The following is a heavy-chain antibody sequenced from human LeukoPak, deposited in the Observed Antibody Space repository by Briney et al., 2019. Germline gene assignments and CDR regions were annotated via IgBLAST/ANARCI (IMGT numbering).Heavy chain of an antibody. CDR2: INHSGST. CDR1: GGSFSGYY. D-gene: IGHD6-13*01. J-gene: IGHJ4*02. Sequence: NPSETLSLTCAVYGGSFSGYYWGWIRQPPGKGLEWIGEINHSGSTNYNPSLKSRVTISVDTSKNQFSLKLSSVTAADTAVYYCARGPRGIYHYWGQGTLVTVSS. CDR3: ARGPRGIYHY. V-gene: IGHV4-34*01.